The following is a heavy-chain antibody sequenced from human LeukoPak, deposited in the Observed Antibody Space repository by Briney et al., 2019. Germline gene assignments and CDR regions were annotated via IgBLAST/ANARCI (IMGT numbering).Heavy chain of an antibody. J-gene: IGHJ6*03. D-gene: IGHD3-16*02. V-gene: IGHV3-21*06. CDR3: ARVIAFRGYMDV. CDR1: GFTFSSYN. CDR2: ISSSSSYI. Sequence: KPGGSLRLSCAASGFTFSSYNMNWVRQALGKGLEWVSSISSSSSYIYYADSVKGRFTISRDNAKNSLYLQLNSLRAEDTAVYYCARVIAFRGYMDVWGKGTTVTVSS.